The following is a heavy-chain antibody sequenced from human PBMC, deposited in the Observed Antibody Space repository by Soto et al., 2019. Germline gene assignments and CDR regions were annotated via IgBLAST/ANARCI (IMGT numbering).Heavy chain of an antibody. V-gene: IGHV3-48*02. CDR1: GFTFSSYS. CDR2: ISSSSSTI. CDR3: ARGDSSSWGDFDY. Sequence: EVQLVESGGGLVQPGGSLRLSCAASGFTFSSYSMNWVRQAPGKGLEWVSYISSSSSTIYYADSVKGRFTISRDNAKNSLYLQMNGLRDEDTAVYYCARGDSSSWGDFDYWGQGTLVTVSS. J-gene: IGHJ4*02. D-gene: IGHD6-13*01.